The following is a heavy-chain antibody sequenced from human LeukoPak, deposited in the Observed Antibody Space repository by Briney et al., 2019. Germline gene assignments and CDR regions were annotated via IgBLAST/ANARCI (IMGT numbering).Heavy chain of an antibody. CDR2: IIPILGIA. V-gene: IGHV1-69*04. CDR3: ARDTPPGPTPLPRYYYYGMDV. Sequence: ASVKVSCKASGGTFSSYAISWVRQAPGQGLEWMGRIIPILGIANYAQKFQGRVTITADKSTSTAYMELSSLRSEDTAVYYCARDTPPGPTPLPRYYYYGMDVWGQGTTVTVSS. CDR1: GGTFSSYA. J-gene: IGHJ6*02.